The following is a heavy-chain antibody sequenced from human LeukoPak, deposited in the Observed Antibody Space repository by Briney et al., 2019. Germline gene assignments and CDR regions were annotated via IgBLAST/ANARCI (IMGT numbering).Heavy chain of an antibody. Sequence: PGGSLRLSCAASGFTFSSYWMSLVRQAPGKGLEWVANIKQDGSEKYYVDSVKGRFTISRDNAKNSLYLQMNSLRAEDTAVYYCARDGVVITVFFDYWGQGTLVTVSS. CDR3: ARDGVVITVFFDY. CDR2: IKQDGSEK. J-gene: IGHJ4*02. CDR1: GFTFSSYW. D-gene: IGHD3-3*01. V-gene: IGHV3-7*01.